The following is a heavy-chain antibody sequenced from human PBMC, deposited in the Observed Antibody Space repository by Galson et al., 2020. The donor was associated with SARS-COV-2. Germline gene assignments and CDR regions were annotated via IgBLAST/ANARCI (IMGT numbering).Heavy chain of an antibody. V-gene: IGHV3-30*03. J-gene: IGHJ4*02. CDR2: MSYDGTLQ. Sequence: GGPLRLSCLAPGSTLSTYAMHWVRQAPGNGLEWVAAMSYDGTLQYDSDSVKGRFTISRDNSKNKLYLQMNSLRLEDTGLYYCAIKRALDYWGQGILVTVSS. CDR3: AIKRALDY. CDR1: GSTLSTYA.